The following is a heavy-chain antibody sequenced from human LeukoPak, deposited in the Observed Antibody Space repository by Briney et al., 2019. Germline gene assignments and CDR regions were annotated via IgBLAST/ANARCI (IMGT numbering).Heavy chain of an antibody. J-gene: IGHJ6*03. Sequence: ASVKVSCKASGYTFTGYYMHWVRQAPGQGLEWMGWINPNSGGTNYAQKFQGRVTMARDTSTSTMYMELSSLRSEDTAVYYCARSESGYYMDVWGKGTTVTVSS. V-gene: IGHV1-2*02. CDR3: ARSESGYYMDV. CDR2: INPNSGGT. CDR1: GYTFTGYY. D-gene: IGHD1-14*01.